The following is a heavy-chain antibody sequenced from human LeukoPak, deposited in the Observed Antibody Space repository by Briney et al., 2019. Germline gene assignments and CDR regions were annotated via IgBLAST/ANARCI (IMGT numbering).Heavy chain of an antibody. V-gene: IGHV4-39*07. CDR1: SGSISSSSYY. CDR2: IYYSGST. J-gene: IGHJ3*02. CDR3: ARGPAYWSSHDAFDI. Sequence: SETLSLTCTVSSGSISSSSYYWGWIRQPPGKGLEWIGSIYYSGSTHYSPSLKSRVTISVDMSKNQFSLKLSSVTAADTAVYYCARGPAYWSSHDAFDIWGQGTMVTVSS. D-gene: IGHD6-13*01.